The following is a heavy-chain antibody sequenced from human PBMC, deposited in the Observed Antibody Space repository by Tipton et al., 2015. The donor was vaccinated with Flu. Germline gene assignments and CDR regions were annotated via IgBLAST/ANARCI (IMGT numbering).Heavy chain of an antibody. CDR3: ARVRYSYGTDAFDI. J-gene: IGHJ3*02. V-gene: IGHV1-46*01. Sequence: QSGAEVKKPGASVKLSCRASGYTFSSYYINWVRQAPGQGLEWMGVINPSGGSTSYAQKFQGRVTMTRDTSTSTVYMELSSLRSEDTAVYYCARVRYSYGTDAFDIWGQGTMVTVSS. CDR2: INPSGGST. CDR1: GYTFSSYY. D-gene: IGHD5-18*01.